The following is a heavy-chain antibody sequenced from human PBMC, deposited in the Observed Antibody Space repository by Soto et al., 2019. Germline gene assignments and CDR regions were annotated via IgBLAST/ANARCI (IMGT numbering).Heavy chain of an antibody. CDR1: GLAFSSHA. V-gene: IGHV3-23*01. CDR3: TGNINPGY. Sequence: EVQLLESGGDLVQPGGSLRLSCAASGLAFSSHAMTWVRQAPGKGLQWVSTTSRSGTTSYADSVKGRFTASRDNSKDTSYLQMNGLRVEDTAVYYCTGNINPGYWGQGTLVTVSA. J-gene: IGHJ4*02. CDR2: TSRSGTT.